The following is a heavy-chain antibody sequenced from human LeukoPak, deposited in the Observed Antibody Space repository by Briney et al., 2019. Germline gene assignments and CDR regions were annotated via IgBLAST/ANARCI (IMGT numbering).Heavy chain of an antibody. CDR3: AGNYDSWTGLNY. Sequence: PGGSLRLSCAASGFTLSGSAMHWVRQASGKGLEWVGHIGNKASNYATDYAPSLKGRFTISRDDSKDTAYLQVNSLKPEDTAVYYCAGNYDSWTGLNYWGLGTLVTVSS. V-gene: IGHV3-73*01. CDR1: GFTLSGSA. D-gene: IGHD3-3*01. CDR2: IGNKASNYAT. J-gene: IGHJ4*02.